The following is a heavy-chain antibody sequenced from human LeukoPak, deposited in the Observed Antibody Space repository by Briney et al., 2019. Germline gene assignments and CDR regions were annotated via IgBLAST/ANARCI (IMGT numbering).Heavy chain of an antibody. CDR3: ARVPYYYDSSDL. CDR1: GGSISSGDYY. D-gene: IGHD3-22*01. J-gene: IGHJ4*02. Sequence: PSETLSLTCTVSGGSISSGDYYWSWIRQPPGTGLEWIGYIYYSGSTYYNPSLKSRVTISVDTSKNQFSLKLSSVTAADTAVYYCARVPYYYDSSDLWGQGTLVTVSS. V-gene: IGHV4-30-4*01. CDR2: IYYSGST.